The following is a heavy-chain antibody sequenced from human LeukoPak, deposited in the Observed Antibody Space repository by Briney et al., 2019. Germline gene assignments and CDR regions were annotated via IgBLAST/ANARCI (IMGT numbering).Heavy chain of an antibody. Sequence: GGSLRLSCAASGFTFSSYAMSWVRQAPGKGLEWVSAISGSGGSTYYADSVKGRFTISRDNSKNTLYLQMNSLRAGDTAVYYCAKEELSYYDFWSGYSPGIFDYWGQGTLVTVSS. CDR2: ISGSGGST. D-gene: IGHD3-3*01. CDR1: GFTFSSYA. V-gene: IGHV3-23*01. J-gene: IGHJ4*02. CDR3: AKEELSYYDFWSGYSPGIFDY.